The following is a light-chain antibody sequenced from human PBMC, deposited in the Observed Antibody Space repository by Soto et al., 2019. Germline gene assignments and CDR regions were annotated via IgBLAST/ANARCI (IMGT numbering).Light chain of an antibody. V-gene: IGLV2-14*01. J-gene: IGLJ3*02. Sequence: QSALTQPASVSGSPVQSITISCTGTSSDVGGYNYVSWYQQHPGKAPKLMIYEVSNRPSGVSNRFSGSKSGNTASLTISGLQAEDEADYYCSSYTSSRTRVFGGGTKLTVL. CDR2: EVS. CDR3: SSYTSSRTRV. CDR1: SSDVGGYNY.